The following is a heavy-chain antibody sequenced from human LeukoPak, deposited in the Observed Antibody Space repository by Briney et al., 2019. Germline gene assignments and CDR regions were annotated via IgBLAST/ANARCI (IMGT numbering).Heavy chain of an antibody. V-gene: IGHV4-39*07. D-gene: IGHD1-26*01. CDR3: ARVVGVSIDI. CDR2: IYYSGST. Sequence: SETLSLTCTVSGGSISSSSYYWGWIRQPPGKGLEWIGSIYYSGSTYYNPSLKSRVTISVDTSKNQFSLKLSSVTAADTAAYYCARVVGVSIDIWGQGTMVTVSS. J-gene: IGHJ3*02. CDR1: GGSISSSSYY.